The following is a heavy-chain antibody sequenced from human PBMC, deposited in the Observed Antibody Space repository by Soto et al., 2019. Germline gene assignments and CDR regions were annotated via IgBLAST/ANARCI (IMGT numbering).Heavy chain of an antibody. CDR2: ISGSGGST. V-gene: IGHV3-23*01. CDR1: GFTFSSYA. CDR3: AKDGVSPTEITFGGVIVPTI. Sequence: PGGSLRLSCAASGFTFSSYAMSWVRQAPGKGLEWVSAISGSGGSTYYADSVKGRFTISRDNSKNTLYLQMNSLRAEDTAVYYCAKDGVSPTEITFGGVIVPTIWGQGTMVTVSS. D-gene: IGHD3-16*02. J-gene: IGHJ3*02.